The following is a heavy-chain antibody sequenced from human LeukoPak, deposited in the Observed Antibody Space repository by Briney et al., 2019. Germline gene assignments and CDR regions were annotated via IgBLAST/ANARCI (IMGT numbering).Heavy chain of an antibody. CDR2: ISGSGGST. Sequence: GSLRLSCAASGFTFSSYAMSWVRQAPGKGLEWVSAISGSGGSTYYADSVKGRFTISRDNSKNTLYLQMNSLRAEDTAVYYCVRPGGGGSYGWFDPWGQGTLVIVSS. CDR1: GFTFSSYA. CDR3: VRPGGGGSYGWFDP. J-gene: IGHJ5*02. D-gene: IGHD1-26*01. V-gene: IGHV3-23*01.